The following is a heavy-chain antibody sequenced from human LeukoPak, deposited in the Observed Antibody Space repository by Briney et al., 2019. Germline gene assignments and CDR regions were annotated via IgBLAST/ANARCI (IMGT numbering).Heavy chain of an antibody. CDR2: IYTSGST. CDR3: ARQLSGTYYGMDV. V-gene: IGHV4-61*02. CDR1: GGSISTSSYY. J-gene: IGHJ6*02. D-gene: IGHD6-6*01. Sequence: SETLSLTCTVSGGSISTSSYYWGWIRQPAGKGLEWIGRIYTSGSTNYNPSLKSRVTMSVDTSKNQFSLKLSSVTAADTAVYYCARQLSGTYYGMDVWGQRTTVTVSS.